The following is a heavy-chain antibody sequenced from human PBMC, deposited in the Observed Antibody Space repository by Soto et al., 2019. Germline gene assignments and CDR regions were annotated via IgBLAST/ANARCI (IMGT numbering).Heavy chain of an antibody. CDR2: LYSDGTT. CDR1: GFIVSGSY. J-gene: IGHJ6*02. Sequence: GGSLRLSCAASGFIVSGSYMSWVRQAPGKGLEWVSLLYSDGTTYYADSVRGRFTISRDNSKNTLYLQMNSLRVEDTAVYYCARERVVRTDIDTNNDYFGMDVWGQGTAVTVSS. V-gene: IGHV3-53*01. D-gene: IGHD2-15*01. CDR3: ARERVVRTDIDTNNDYFGMDV.